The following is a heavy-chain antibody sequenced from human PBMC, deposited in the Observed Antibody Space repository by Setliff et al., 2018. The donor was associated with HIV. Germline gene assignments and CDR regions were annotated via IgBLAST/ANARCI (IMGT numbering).Heavy chain of an antibody. D-gene: IGHD6-6*01. CDR1: GGSISSGSYY. Sequence: SETLSLTCTVSGGSISSGSYYWSWIRQPAGKGLEWIGRIYISGSTNYNPSLKSRVTVSVDTSKNQFSLKLSSVTAADTAMYDCASEAWTSYRSSSGYDYYYMDDWGKGTTVNVSS. J-gene: IGHJ6*03. V-gene: IGHV4-61*02. CDR2: IYISGST. CDR3: ASEAWTSYRSSSGYDYYYMDD.